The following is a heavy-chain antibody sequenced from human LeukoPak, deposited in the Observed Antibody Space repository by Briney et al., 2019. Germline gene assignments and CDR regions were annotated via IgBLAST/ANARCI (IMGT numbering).Heavy chain of an antibody. CDR1: GGSISSYY. V-gene: IGHV4-59*08. D-gene: IGHD1-26*01. Sequence: SETLSLTCTVSGGSISSYYWSWIRQPPGKGLEGIGYIYYSGSTNYNPSLKSRVTISVDTSKNQFSLKLSSVTAADTAVYYCARGRGSYYDAFNIWGQGTMVTVSS. CDR2: IYYSGST. J-gene: IGHJ3*02. CDR3: ARGRGSYYDAFNI.